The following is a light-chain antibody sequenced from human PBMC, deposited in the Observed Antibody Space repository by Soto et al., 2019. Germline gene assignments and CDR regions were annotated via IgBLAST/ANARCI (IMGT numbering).Light chain of an antibody. J-gene: IGLJ1*01. CDR1: SSDVGGYNY. CDR3: SYYNSSSTYV. Sequence: QSALTQPASVSGSPGQSITISCTGTSSDVGGYNYVSWYQQHPGKAPKLMIYDVSNRSAGVANRFSGSKSGNAAPLTISGQQEEEAAYYCCSYYNSSSTYVFGAGTKVTVL. CDR2: DVS. V-gene: IGLV2-14*01.